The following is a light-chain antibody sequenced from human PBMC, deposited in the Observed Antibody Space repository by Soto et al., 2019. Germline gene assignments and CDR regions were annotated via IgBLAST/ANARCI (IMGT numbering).Light chain of an antibody. CDR2: DTS. J-gene: IGLJ2*01. CDR1: TGAVTSGHY. Sequence: QAVVTQEPSLTVSPGGTVTPTCGSSTGAVTSGHYPYWFQQKPGQAPRTLIYDTSNKHSWTPARFSGSLLGGKAALTLSGAQPEDEAEYYCLLSYSGARPVVFGGGTKVTVL. V-gene: IGLV7-46*01. CDR3: LLSYSGARPVV.